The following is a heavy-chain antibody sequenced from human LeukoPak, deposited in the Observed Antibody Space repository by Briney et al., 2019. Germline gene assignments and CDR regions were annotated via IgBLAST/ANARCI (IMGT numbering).Heavy chain of an antibody. CDR3: AREIDYDSSGYVDY. CDR1: GYTFTSYG. Sequence: ASLKVSCKASGYTFTSYGISWVRQAPGQGLEWMGWISAYNGNTNYAQKLQGRVTMTTDTSTSTAYMELRSLRSDDTAVYYCAREIDYDSSGYVDYWGQGTLVTVSS. CDR2: ISAYNGNT. J-gene: IGHJ4*02. V-gene: IGHV1-18*01. D-gene: IGHD3-22*01.